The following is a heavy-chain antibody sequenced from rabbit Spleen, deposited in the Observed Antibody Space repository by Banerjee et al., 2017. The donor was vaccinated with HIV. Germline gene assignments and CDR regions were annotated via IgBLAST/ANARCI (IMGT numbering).Heavy chain of an antibody. D-gene: IGHD8-1*01. Sequence: QSLEESGGDLVKPGASLTLTCTASGVSFSSNHYMCWVRQAPGKGLEWIGCIYAGSGGTWYASWAKGRFTCSKASSTTVTLQMTSLTAADTATYFCARDTGTSFSTYGMDLWGPGTLVTVS. V-gene: IGHV1S40*01. CDR2: IYAGSGGT. J-gene: IGHJ6*01. CDR1: GVSFSSNHY. CDR3: ARDTGTSFSTYGMDL.